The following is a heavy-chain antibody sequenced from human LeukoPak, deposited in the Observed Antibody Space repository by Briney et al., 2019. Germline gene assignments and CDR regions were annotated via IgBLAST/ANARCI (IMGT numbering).Heavy chain of an antibody. D-gene: IGHD6-19*01. CDR3: ARAVAVTGTQLWTGNYFDY. CDR2: IYYSGST. V-gene: IGHV4-31*03. CDR1: GGSISSGGYY. Sequence: SETLSLTCTVSGGSISSGGYYWSWIRQHPGKGLEWIGYIYYSGSTYYNPSLKSRVTISVDTSKNQFSLKLSSVTAADTAVYYCARAVAVTGTQLWTGNYFDYWGQGTPVTVSS. J-gene: IGHJ4*02.